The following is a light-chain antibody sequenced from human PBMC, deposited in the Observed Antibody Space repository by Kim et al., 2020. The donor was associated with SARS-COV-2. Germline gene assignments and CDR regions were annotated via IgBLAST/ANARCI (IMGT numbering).Light chain of an antibody. Sequence: SYELTQPLLLSVALGQTARITCGGNNIGSKNVHWYQQKPGQAPVMVIYRDSNRPSGIPERFSGSNSGNTATLTISRAQAGDEADYYCQVWDTSTAWVFGGGTQLTVL. V-gene: IGLV3-9*01. CDR2: RDS. CDR3: QVWDTSTAWV. J-gene: IGLJ3*02. CDR1: NIGSKN.